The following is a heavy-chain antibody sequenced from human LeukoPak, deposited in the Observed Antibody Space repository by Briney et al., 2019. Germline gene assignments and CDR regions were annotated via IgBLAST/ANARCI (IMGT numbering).Heavy chain of an antibody. CDR2: IYYSGST. CDR1: GGSISSGDYY. Sequence: SETLSLTCTVSGGSISSGDYYWSWIRQPPGKGLEWIGYIYYSGSTYYNPSLKSRVTISVDTSKNQFSLKLSSVTAADTAVYYCAKDPGVRRRTGFFFIPDCFLDLWGGGTLVTVSS. CDR3: AKDPGVRRRTGFFFIPDCFLDL. D-gene: IGHD3-10*01. J-gene: IGHJ2*01. V-gene: IGHV4-30-4*01.